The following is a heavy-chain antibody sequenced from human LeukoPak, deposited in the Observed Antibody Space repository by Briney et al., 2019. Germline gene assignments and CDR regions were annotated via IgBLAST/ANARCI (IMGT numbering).Heavy chain of an antibody. V-gene: IGHV4-4*07. Sequence: SETLSLTCTVAGGSISNYHWSWIRQPSGKELEWIGRIHTSGNTHFNPSLQSRVTMSVDTSKNQFSLKLSSVTAADTAVYYCARFTMVRGVFDYWGQGALVTVSS. J-gene: IGHJ4*02. CDR3: ARFTMVRGVFDY. CDR2: IHTSGNT. D-gene: IGHD3-10*01. CDR1: GGSISNYH.